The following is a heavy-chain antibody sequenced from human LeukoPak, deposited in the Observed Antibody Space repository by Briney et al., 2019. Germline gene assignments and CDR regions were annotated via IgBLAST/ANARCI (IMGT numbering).Heavy chain of an antibody. J-gene: IGHJ4*02. CDR3: ARIDPAAGTAGYRDDY. CDR2: IPIFGTA. Sequence: IPIFGTANYAQKFQGRVTITADESTSTAYMELSSLRSEDTAVYYCARIDPAAGTAGYRDDYWGQGTLVTVSS. D-gene: IGHD6-13*01. V-gene: IGHV1-69*01.